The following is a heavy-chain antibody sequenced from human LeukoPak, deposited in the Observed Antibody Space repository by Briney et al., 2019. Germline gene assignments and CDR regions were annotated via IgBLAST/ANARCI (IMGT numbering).Heavy chain of an antibody. D-gene: IGHD4-17*01. J-gene: IGHJ3*02. CDR3: ARDPKTDYGDHEFLEDAFDI. CDR2: ISAYNGNT. V-gene: IGHV1-18*01. Sequence: ASVKVSCKASGYTFTSYGISWVRQAPGQGLEWMGWISAYNGNTNYAQKLQGRVTMTTDTSTSTAYMELRSLRSDDTAVYYCARDPKTDYGDHEFLEDAFDIWGQGTMVTVSS. CDR1: GYTFTSYG.